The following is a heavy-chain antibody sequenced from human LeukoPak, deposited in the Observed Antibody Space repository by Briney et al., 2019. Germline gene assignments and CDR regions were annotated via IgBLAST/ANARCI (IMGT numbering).Heavy chain of an antibody. J-gene: IGHJ5*02. Sequence: SETLSLTCAVYGGSFSGYYWSWIRQPPGKGLEWIGEINHSGSTNYNPSLKSRVTISVDTSKNQFSLKLSSVTAADTAVYYRARGVMYSSRKGNWFDPWGQGTLVTVSS. CDR2: INHSGST. CDR3: ARGVMYSSRKGNWFDP. D-gene: IGHD6-19*01. CDR1: GGSFSGYY. V-gene: IGHV4-34*01.